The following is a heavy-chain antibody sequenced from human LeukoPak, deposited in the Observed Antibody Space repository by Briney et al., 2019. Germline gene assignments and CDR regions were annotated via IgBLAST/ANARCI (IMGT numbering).Heavy chain of an antibody. CDR2: ISSSGSTI. V-gene: IGHV3-11*01. D-gene: IGHD3-10*01. CDR1: GFTFSDYY. CDR3: ARARPVYYGGECGY. Sequence: GGSLRLSCAASGFTFSDYYMTWNRQAPGKGLEWVSHISSSGSTIYYADSVKGPFTISRDNAKNSLYLQMNSLRAEDTALYYCARARPVYYGGECGYWGQGTLVTVSS. J-gene: IGHJ4*02.